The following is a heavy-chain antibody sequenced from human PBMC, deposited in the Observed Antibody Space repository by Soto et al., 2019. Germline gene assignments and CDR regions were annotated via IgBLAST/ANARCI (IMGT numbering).Heavy chain of an antibody. Sequence: SETLSLTCTVSGGSISSYYWSWIRQPPGKGLEWIGYIYYSGSTNYNPSLKSRVTISVDTSKNQFSLKLSSVTAADTAGYYCARRGAAAGRGYYYYYMDVWGKGTTVTVSS. CDR3: ARRGAAAGRGYYYYYMDV. V-gene: IGHV4-59*08. J-gene: IGHJ6*03. D-gene: IGHD6-13*01. CDR2: IYYSGST. CDR1: GGSISSYY.